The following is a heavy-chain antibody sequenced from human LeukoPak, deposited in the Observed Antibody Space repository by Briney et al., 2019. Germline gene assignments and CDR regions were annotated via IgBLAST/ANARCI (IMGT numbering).Heavy chain of an antibody. Sequence: GGSLRLSCAASGFTFSSYAMSWVRQAPGKGLEWVSAISGSGGTTFYADSVKGRFTISRDNAKNSLYLQMNSLRDEDTAVYYCASAGSGLYWGQGTLVTVSS. J-gene: IGHJ4*02. CDR2: ISGSGGTT. CDR1: GFTFSSYA. D-gene: IGHD6-19*01. CDR3: ASAGSGLY. V-gene: IGHV3-23*01.